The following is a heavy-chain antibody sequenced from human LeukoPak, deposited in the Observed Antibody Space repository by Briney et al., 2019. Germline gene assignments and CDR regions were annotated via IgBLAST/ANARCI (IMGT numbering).Heavy chain of an antibody. V-gene: IGHV1-46*01. D-gene: IGHD3-9*01. CDR3: ARDPGQYYDILTGYYTPYYFDY. CDR1: GYTLTRYF. Sequence: ASVKVSCKASGYTLTRYFIHWVRQAPGQGLEWMGIINPNGGSTSYPQKFQGRVTMTTETSTSTAYMELRSLRSDDTAVYYCARDPGQYYDILTGYYTPYYFDYWGQGTLVTVSS. CDR2: INPNGGST. J-gene: IGHJ4*02.